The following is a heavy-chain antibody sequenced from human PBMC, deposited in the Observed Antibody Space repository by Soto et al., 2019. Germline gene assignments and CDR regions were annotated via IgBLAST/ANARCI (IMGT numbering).Heavy chain of an antibody. J-gene: IGHJ4*02. CDR2: ISGSGGST. D-gene: IGHD2-2*01. CDR3: AKDKAQRYQVLSVDY. CDR1: GFTFSSYA. V-gene: IGHV3-23*01. Sequence: GGSLRLSCAASGFTFSSYAMSWVRQAPGKGMEWVSSISGSGGSTYYADSVKGRFTISRDNSKNTLYLQMNSLRAEDTAVYYCAKDKAQRYQVLSVDYWGQGTLVTVSS.